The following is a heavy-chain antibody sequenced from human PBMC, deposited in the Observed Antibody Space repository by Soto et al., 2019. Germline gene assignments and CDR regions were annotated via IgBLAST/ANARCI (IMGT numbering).Heavy chain of an antibody. Sequence: QVQLQESGPGLVKPSETLSLTCTVSGGSVSSGSYYWSWIRQPPGKGLEWIGYIYYSGSTNYNPPLQGRIPISVDKSQNPFSLKVSSVAAAATAVYYCARDGGIGVAFDYWGQGTLVTVSS. CDR1: GGSVSSGSYY. CDR3: ARDGGIGVAFDY. V-gene: IGHV4-61*01. J-gene: IGHJ4*02. D-gene: IGHD6-19*01. CDR2: IYYSGST.